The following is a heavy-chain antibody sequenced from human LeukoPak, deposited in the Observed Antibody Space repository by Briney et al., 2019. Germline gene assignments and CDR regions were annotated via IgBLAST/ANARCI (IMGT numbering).Heavy chain of an antibody. D-gene: IGHD1-1*01. CDR2: ISVSGGST. J-gene: IGHJ3*02. V-gene: IGHV3-23*01. CDR1: GFTFSSYE. Sequence: GGSLRLSCADSGFTFSSYEMNWVRQAPGKGLTGVSAISVSGGSTYYADSVMSRFTISRDNSKNTLYLQMNSLRAEDTAVYFYAKDEEYTGTNLGLMLDAFDIWGQGTMVTVSS. CDR3: AKDEEYTGTNLGLMLDAFDI.